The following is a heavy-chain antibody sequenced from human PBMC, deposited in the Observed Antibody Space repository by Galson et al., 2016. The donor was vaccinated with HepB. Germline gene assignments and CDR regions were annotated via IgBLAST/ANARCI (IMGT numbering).Heavy chain of an antibody. J-gene: IGHJ6*02. CDR2: VYRSGSA. CDR1: GASINNRNW. Sequence: ETLSLTCAVSGASINNRNWWSWVRQPPGQGLEWIGEVYRSGSANYKPSLRSRVTMSVDKSKNQFSLRLTSVTAADTAVYYCARRRAAAGHAFHFYGMDVWGQGTTVTVSS. V-gene: IGHV4-4*02. CDR3: ARRRAAAGHAFHFYGMDV. D-gene: IGHD6-25*01.